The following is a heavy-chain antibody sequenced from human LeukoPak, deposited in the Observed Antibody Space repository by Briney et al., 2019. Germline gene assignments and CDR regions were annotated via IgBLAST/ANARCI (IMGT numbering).Heavy chain of an antibody. CDR3: ARDLRPYYDFWSGYYYNWFDP. D-gene: IGHD3-3*01. CDR1: GYTFTSYA. Sequence: ASVTVSCKASGYTFTSYAMNWVRQAPGQGLEWMGWINTNTGNPTYAQGFTGRFVFSLDTSVSTAYLQISSLKAEDTAVYYCARDLRPYYDFWSGYYYNWFDPWGQGTLVTVSS. CDR2: INTNTGNP. V-gene: IGHV7-4-1*02. J-gene: IGHJ5*02.